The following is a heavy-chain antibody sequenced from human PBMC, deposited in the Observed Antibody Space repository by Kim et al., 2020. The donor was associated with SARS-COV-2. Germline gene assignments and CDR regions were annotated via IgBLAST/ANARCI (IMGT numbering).Heavy chain of an antibody. CDR1: GGTFSSYA. CDR2: IIPIFGTA. CDR3: ATTLGVLWFGEFSRTQYYYYGMDV. Sequence: SVKVSCKASGGTFSSYAISWVRQAPGQGLEWMGGIIPIFGTANYAQKFQGRVTITADESTSTAYMELSSLRSEDTAVYYCATTLGVLWFGEFSRTQYYYYGMDVWGQGTTVTVSS. D-gene: IGHD3-10*01. J-gene: IGHJ6*02. V-gene: IGHV1-69*13.